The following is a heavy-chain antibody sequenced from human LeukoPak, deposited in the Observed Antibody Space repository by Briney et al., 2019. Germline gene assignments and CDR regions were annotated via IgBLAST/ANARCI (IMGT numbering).Heavy chain of an antibody. D-gene: IGHD3-10*01. CDR2: IKQDGSEK. CDR3: ARDFGGADSW. V-gene: IGHV3-7*03. J-gene: IGHJ4*02. CDR1: GFTLSSYW. Sequence: GGSLRLSCAASGFTLSSYWMSWVCQAPGKGLEWVANIKQDGSEKYYVDSVKGRFTISRDNARNSLYLQMNSLRAEDTAVYYCARDFGGADSWWGQGTLVTVSS.